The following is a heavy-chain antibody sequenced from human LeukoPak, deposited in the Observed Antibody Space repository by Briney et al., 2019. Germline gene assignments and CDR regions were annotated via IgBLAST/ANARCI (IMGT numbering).Heavy chain of an antibody. CDR1: GFTFSSYS. CDR3: ARGCCSSTSCYAGRICSYYYYGMDV. CDR2: ISSSSSYI. V-gene: IGHV3-21*01. J-gene: IGHJ6*02. D-gene: IGHD2-2*01. Sequence: GGSLRLSCAASGFTFSSYSMNWVRQAPGKGLEWVSSISSSSSYIYYADSVKGRFTISRDNAKNSLYLQMNRLRAEDTAVSYCARGCCSSTSCYAGRICSYYYYGMDVWGQGTTVTVSS.